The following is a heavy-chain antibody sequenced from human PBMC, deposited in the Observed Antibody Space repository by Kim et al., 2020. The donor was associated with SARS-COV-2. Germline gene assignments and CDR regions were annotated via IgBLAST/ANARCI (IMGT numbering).Heavy chain of an antibody. V-gene: IGHV4-31*03. CDR2: IYYSGST. CDR3: ARARITMIVVDAFDI. D-gene: IGHD3-22*01. CDR1: GGSISSGGYY. J-gene: IGHJ3*02. Sequence: SETLSLTCTVSGGSISSGGYYWSSIRQHPGKGLEWIGYIYYSGSTYYNPSLKSRVTISVDTSKNQFSLKLSSVTAADTAVYYCARARITMIVVDAFDIWGQGTMVTVSS.